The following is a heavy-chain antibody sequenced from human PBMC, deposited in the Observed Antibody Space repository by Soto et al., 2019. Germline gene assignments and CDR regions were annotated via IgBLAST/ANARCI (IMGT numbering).Heavy chain of an antibody. V-gene: IGHV1-69*08. CDR2: IIPILGIA. CDR3: AREQYGGDPMI. CDR1: GGTFSSYT. Sequence: QVQLVQSGAEVKKPGSSVKVSCKASGGTFSSYTISSVRQAPGQGLEWMGRIIPILGIANYAQKFQGRVTITADKSTSTAYMELSSLRSEDTAVYYCAREQYGGDPMIWGQGTLVTVSS. J-gene: IGHJ4*02. D-gene: IGHD2-21*02.